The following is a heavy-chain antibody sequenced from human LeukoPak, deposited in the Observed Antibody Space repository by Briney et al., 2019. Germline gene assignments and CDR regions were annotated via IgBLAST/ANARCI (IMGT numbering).Heavy chain of an antibody. CDR1: GFTFSNAW. CDR2: ISSSGSTI. Sequence: PGGSLRLSCAASGFTFSNAWMSWVRQAPGKGLEWVSYISSSGSTIYYADSVKGRFTISRDNAKNSLYLQMNSLRAEDTAVYYCARGQYGSGSRGYYYYMDVWGKGTTVTISS. CDR3: ARGQYGSGSRGYYYYMDV. D-gene: IGHD3-10*01. J-gene: IGHJ6*03. V-gene: IGHV3-11*04.